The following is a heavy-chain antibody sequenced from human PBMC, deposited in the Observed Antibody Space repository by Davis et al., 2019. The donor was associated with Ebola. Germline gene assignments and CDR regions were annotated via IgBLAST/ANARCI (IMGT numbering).Heavy chain of an antibody. D-gene: IGHD3-10*01. CDR1: GGSISSHY. CDR3: ARVGGDGSSHLEGLDS. CDR2: INYSGRT. J-gene: IGHJ4*02. V-gene: IGHV4-59*11. Sequence: MPSETLSLTCTVSGGSISSHYWSWVRQPPGKGLEWIADINYSGRTTYNPSLASRVTISIATSKNQFSLNLSSVTAADTDVYYCARVGGDGSSHLEGLDSWGQGTLVTVSS.